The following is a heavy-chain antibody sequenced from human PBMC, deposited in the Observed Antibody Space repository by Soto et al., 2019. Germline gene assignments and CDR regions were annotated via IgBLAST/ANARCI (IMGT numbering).Heavy chain of an antibody. D-gene: IGHD3-3*01. J-gene: IGHJ6*02. Sequence: GALSLSCAASGFTFSSYWMSWVRQAPGRGLEWVANIKQDGSEKYYVDSVKGRFTISRDNAKNSLYLQMNSLRAEDTAVYYCARDATISGVVIMKYYYYGMDVWGQGTTVTVSS. CDR1: GFTFSSYW. CDR2: IKQDGSEK. CDR3: ARDATISGVVIMKYYYYGMDV. V-gene: IGHV3-7*01.